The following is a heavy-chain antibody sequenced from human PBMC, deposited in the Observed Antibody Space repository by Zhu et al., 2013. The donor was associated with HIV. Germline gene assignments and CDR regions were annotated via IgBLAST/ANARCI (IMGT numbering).Heavy chain of an antibody. CDR3: ARDRDYDSSGYPGRHDAFVY. CDR1: GGTFSSYT. J-gene: IGHJ3*02. D-gene: IGHD3-22*01. Sequence: QVQLVQSGAEVKKPGSSVKVSCKASGGTFSSYTISWVRQAPGQGLEWMGRIIPILGIANYAQKFQGRVTITADKSTSTAYMELSSLRSEDTAVYYCARDRDYDSSGYPGRHDAFVYLGPRDNRSPSLQ. CDR2: IIPILGIA. V-gene: IGHV1-69*08.